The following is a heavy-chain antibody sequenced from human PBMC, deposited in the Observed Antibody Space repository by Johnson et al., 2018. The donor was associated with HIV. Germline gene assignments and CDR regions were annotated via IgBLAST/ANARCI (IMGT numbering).Heavy chain of an antibody. J-gene: IGHJ3*02. D-gene: IGHD3-3*01. CDR2: ISYDGSNK. CDR1: GFTFSIYA. CDR3: ARGVVQFLEWLFTDQYGFDI. Sequence: QVQLVESGGGVVQPGRSLRLSCAASGFTFSIYAMHWVRQAPGKGLEWVAVISYDGSNKYYANSVKGRFTISRDNSKNTLFLQMGSLRPEDMAVYYCARGVVQFLEWLFTDQYGFDIWGQGTMVTVSS. V-gene: IGHV3-30*14.